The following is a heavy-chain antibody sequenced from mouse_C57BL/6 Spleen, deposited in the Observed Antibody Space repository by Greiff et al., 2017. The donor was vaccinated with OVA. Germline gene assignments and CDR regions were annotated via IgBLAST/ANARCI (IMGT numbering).Heavy chain of an antibody. V-gene: IGHV1-61*01. CDR3: ATLVLHDY. CDR2: IYPSDSET. CDR1: GYTFTSYW. Sequence: VQLQQSGAELVRPGSSVKLSCKASGYTFTSYWMDWVKQRPGQGLEWIGNIYPSDSETHYNQKFKDKATLTVDKSSSTAYMQLSSLTSEDSAVYYCATLVLHDYWGQGTTLTVSS. J-gene: IGHJ2*01. D-gene: IGHD1-1*01.